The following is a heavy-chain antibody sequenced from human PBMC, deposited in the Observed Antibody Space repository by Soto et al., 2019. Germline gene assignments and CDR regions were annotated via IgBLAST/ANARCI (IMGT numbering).Heavy chain of an antibody. CDR3: SRDTLRGNDAFDI. D-gene: IGHD3-10*01. J-gene: IGHJ3*02. CDR2: IRSKAYGGTT. Sequence: GGSLRLSCTASGFTFGDYAMSWFRQAPGKGLEWVGFIRSKAYGGTTEYAASVKGRFTISRDDSKSIAYLQMNSLKTEDTAVYYCSRDTLRGNDAFDIWGQGTMVTVS. V-gene: IGHV3-49*03. CDR1: GFTFGDYA.